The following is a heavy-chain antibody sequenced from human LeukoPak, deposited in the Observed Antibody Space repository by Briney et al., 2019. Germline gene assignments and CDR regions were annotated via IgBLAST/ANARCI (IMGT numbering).Heavy chain of an antibody. CDR1: GFTFSSHA. J-gene: IGHJ4*02. V-gene: IGHV3-23*01. Sequence: RSGGSLRLSCAASGFTFSSHAMTWVRQAPGKGLEWGSSITGSGGSTFYAASVKGRFTISRDNSKNTLYLQMNNLRAEDTAVYYCAKLGISDGIDYWGQGTLVTVSS. CDR2: ITGSGGST. D-gene: IGHD3-16*01. CDR3: AKLGISDGIDY.